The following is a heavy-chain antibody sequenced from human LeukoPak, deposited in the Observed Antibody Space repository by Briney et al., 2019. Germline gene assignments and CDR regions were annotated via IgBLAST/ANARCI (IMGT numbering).Heavy chain of an antibody. Sequence: SETLSLTCTVSGGSMNDYYWSWIRQPPGKGLEWIGYMYYSGSTNYNPSLKSRVSISIDTSKNQFSLKLSSVTAADAAVYFCARGQADIVATMKYWGQGTLVTVSS. V-gene: IGHV4-59*01. J-gene: IGHJ4*02. CDR3: ARGQADIVATMKY. CDR2: MYYSGST. D-gene: IGHD5-12*01. CDR1: GGSMNDYY.